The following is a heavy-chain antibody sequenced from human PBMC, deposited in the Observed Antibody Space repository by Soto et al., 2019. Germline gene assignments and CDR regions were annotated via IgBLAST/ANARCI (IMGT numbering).Heavy chain of an antibody. J-gene: IGHJ5*02. CDR3: ARLSSSGWHIDP. V-gene: IGHV4-31*03. Sequence: SETLSLTCTVSGGSISSGGYYWNWIRQHPGKGLEWIGYTYYSENTYYNPSLNSRITISADTSKNQFSLKLSSVTAADTAVYYCARLSSSGWHIDPWGQGTLVAVSS. CDR2: TYYSENT. CDR1: GGSISSGGYY. D-gene: IGHD6-19*01.